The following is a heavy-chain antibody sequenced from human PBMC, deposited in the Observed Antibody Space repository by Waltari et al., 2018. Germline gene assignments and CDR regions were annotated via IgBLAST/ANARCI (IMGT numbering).Heavy chain of an antibody. CDR1: GFTFSGSA. Sequence: EVQLVESGGGLVQPGGSLKLSCAASGFTFSGSAMHWVRQASGKGLAWVGRIRRKTNNDGTAYAATMEGRFTISRDDSKNTAYLQMNSLKTEDTAVYYCTRNDGSLITMNDPSFDIWGQGTLVTVSS. CDR2: IRRKTNNDGT. D-gene: IGHD3-22*01. CDR3: TRNDGSLITMNDPSFDI. J-gene: IGHJ3*02. V-gene: IGHV3-73*02.